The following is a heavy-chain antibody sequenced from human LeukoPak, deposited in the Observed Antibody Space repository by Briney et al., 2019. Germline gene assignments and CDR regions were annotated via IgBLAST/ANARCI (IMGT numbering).Heavy chain of an antibody. J-gene: IGHJ4*02. V-gene: IGHV3-21*01. Sequence: GGSLRLSCAASGFTFSSYSMNWVRQAPGKGLEWVSSISSSSSYIYYADSVKGRFTISRDNSKNTLYLQMNSLRAEDTAVYYCAREAITMIVVARRGYYFDYWGQGTLVTVSS. D-gene: IGHD3-22*01. CDR1: GFTFSSYS. CDR2: ISSSSSYI. CDR3: AREAITMIVVARRGYYFDY.